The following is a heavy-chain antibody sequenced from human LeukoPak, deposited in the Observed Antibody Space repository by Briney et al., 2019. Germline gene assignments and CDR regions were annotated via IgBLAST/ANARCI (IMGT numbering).Heavy chain of an antibody. V-gene: IGHV3-33*01. J-gene: IGHJ4*02. CDR3: SRGSGWLSVY. Sequence: GRTLRLSCAASGFTFSSYGMHWVRQAPGKGLEWVAVIWYDGSNKYYADSVRGRFTISRDNSKNTLYLQMNSLRAEDTAVYYCSRGSGWLSVYWGQGTLVTVSS. D-gene: IGHD6-19*01. CDR1: GFTFSSYG. CDR2: IWYDGSNK.